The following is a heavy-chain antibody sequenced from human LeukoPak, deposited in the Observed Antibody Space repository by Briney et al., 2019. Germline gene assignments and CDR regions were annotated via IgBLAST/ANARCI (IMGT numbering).Heavy chain of an antibody. CDR2: IYTSGST. CDR3: AREGGGFCGGACYSYYFDY. D-gene: IGHD2-21*02. J-gene: IGHJ4*02. V-gene: IGHV4-61*02. CDR1: GGSISSGSYY. Sequence: SQTLSLTCTVSGGSISSGSYYWSWIRQPAGKGLEWIGRIYTSGSTNYNPSLKRRVTISVDPSKNRFPLRRSSGPAADTAVYYCAREGGGFCGGACYSYYFDYWAREPWSPSPQ.